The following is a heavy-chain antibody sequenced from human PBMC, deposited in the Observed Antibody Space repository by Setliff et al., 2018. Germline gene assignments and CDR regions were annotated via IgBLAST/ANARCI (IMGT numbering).Heavy chain of an antibody. CDR1: GFIFSNYG. CDR2: IRYDGSNK. CDR3: ARASKGLYCGSDCFYTFDS. D-gene: IGHD2-21*02. J-gene: IGHJ4*02. V-gene: IGHV3-30*02. Sequence: GGSLRLSCAASGFIFSNYGMYWVRQAPGKGLEWVAFIRYDGSNKYYADSVKGRFTISRDNSKNILSLQMNSLRGEDTAVYYCARASKGLYCGSDCFYTFDSWGPGTLVTVSS.